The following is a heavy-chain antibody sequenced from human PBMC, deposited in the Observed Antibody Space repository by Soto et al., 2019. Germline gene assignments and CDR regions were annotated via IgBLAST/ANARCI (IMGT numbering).Heavy chain of an antibody. CDR1: GFTFSSYG. D-gene: IGHD1-26*01. CDR2: ISYDGSNK. V-gene: IGHV3-30*18. J-gene: IGHJ4*02. Sequence: PGGSLRLSCAASGFTFSSYGMHWVRQAPGKGLEWVAVISYDGSNKYYADSVKGRFTISRDNSKNTLYLQMNSLRAEDTAVYYCAKQWELLLFDYWGQGTLVTVSS. CDR3: AKQWELLLFDY.